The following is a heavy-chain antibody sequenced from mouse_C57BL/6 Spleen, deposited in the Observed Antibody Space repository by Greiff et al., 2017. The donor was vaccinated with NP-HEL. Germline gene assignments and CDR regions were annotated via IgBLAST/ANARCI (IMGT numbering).Heavy chain of an antibody. CDR2: INPGSGGT. CDR1: GYAFTNYL. Sequence: VHLVESGAELVRPGTSVKVSCKASGYAFTNYLIEWVKQRPGQGLEWIGVINPGSGGTNYNEKFKGKATLTADKSSSTAYMQLSSLTSEDSAVYFCARCYYGSSYDYFDYWGQGTTLTVSS. D-gene: IGHD1-1*01. V-gene: IGHV1-54*01. J-gene: IGHJ2*01. CDR3: ARCYYGSSYDYFDY.